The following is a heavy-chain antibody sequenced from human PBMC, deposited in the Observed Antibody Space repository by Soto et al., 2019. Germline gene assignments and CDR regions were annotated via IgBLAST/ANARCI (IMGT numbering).Heavy chain of an antibody. J-gene: IGHJ4*02. CDR1: GFTFSSYE. D-gene: IGHD6-13*01. Sequence: GSLRLSCAASGFTFSSYEMNWVRQAPGKGLEWVSYISSSGSTIYYAGSVKGRFTISRDNAKNSLYLQMNSLRAEDTAVYYCARSFPLAAAGSLWGQGTLVTVSS. CDR2: ISSSGSTI. V-gene: IGHV3-48*03. CDR3: ARSFPLAAAGSL.